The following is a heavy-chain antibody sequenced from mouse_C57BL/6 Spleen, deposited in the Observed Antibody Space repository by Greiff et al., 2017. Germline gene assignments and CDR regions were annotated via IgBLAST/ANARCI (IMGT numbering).Heavy chain of an antibody. CDR2: INPSSGYT. D-gene: IGHD1-1*01. Sequence: QVHVKQSGAELAKPGASVKLSCKASGYTFTSFWMHWVKQRPGQGLEWIGYINPSSGYTKYNQKFKDKATLTADKSSSTAYMQLSSLTYEDSADYYCARYYYGSSYRYFDYWGQGTTLTVSS. CDR3: ARYYYGSSYRYFDY. CDR1: GYTFTSFW. J-gene: IGHJ2*01. V-gene: IGHV1-7*01.